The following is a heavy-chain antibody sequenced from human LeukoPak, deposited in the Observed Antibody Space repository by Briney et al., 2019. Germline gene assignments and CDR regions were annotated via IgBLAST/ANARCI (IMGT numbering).Heavy chain of an antibody. V-gene: IGHV1-69*06. CDR3: ARKVPNDSSGYYYRGQFDP. J-gene: IGHJ5*02. Sequence: SVKVSCKASGGTFSSYAISWVRQAPGQGLEWMGGIIPIFGTANYAQKFQGRVTITANKSTSTAYMELSSLRSEDTAVYYCARKVPNDSSGYYYRGQFDPWGQGTLVTVSS. CDR2: IIPIFGTA. D-gene: IGHD3-22*01. CDR1: GGTFSSYA.